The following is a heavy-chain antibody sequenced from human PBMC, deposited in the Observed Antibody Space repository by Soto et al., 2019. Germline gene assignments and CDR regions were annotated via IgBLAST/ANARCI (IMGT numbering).Heavy chain of an antibody. Sequence: SVKVSCKASGGTVSNYVINWVRQAPGQGLEWMGGIIPISGTAIYAQKFQGRVTITADTSTSTAYMELSSLRSEDTAVYFCACPPGPASCTNGVCYLDYWGQGTLVTVSS. CDR3: ACPPGPASCTNGVCYLDY. CDR2: IIPISGTA. D-gene: IGHD2-8*01. V-gene: IGHV1-69*06. CDR1: GGTVSNYV. J-gene: IGHJ4*02.